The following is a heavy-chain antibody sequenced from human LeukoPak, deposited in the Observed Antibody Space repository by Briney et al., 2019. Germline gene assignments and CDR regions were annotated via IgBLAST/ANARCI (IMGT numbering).Heavy chain of an antibody. D-gene: IGHD5-24*01. Sequence: GGSLRLSCAASGFTFSSYGMHWVRQAPGEGLEWVAVIWYDGSNKYYADSVKGRFTISRDNSKNTLYLQMNSLRAEDTAVYYCAQEDGYTGGAFDIWGQGTMVTVSS. V-gene: IGHV3-33*01. CDR1: GFTFSSYG. CDR3: AQEDGYTGGAFDI. CDR2: IWYDGSNK. J-gene: IGHJ3*02.